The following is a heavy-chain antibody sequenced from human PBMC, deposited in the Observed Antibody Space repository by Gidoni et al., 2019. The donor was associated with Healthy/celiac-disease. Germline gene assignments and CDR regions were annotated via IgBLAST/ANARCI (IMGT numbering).Heavy chain of an antibody. Sequence: QVQLVESGGGLVKPGGSLRLSCAASGFPFRYYYMSWIRQPPGKGLEWVSYISSSSSYTNYADSVKGRFTISRDNAKNSLYLQMNSLRAEDTAVYYCAREGHSSGWYGGNYWGQGTLVTVSS. CDR1: GFPFRYYY. V-gene: IGHV3-11*05. CDR2: ISSSSSYT. J-gene: IGHJ4*02. D-gene: IGHD6-19*01. CDR3: AREGHSSGWYGGNY.